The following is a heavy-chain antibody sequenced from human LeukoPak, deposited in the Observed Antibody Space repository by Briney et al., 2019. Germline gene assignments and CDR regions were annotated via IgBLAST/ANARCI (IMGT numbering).Heavy chain of an antibody. J-gene: IGHJ3*02. CDR2: IRYDGSNK. D-gene: IGHD5-18*01. V-gene: IGHV3-30*02. Sequence: GGSLRLSCAASGFTFSSYGMHWVRQAPGKGLEWVAFIRYDGSNKYYADSVKGRFTISRDNSKNTLYLQMNSLRAEDTAVYYCARDGVGYSYGAHDAFDIWGQGTMVTVSS. CDR1: GFTFSSYG. CDR3: ARDGVGYSYGAHDAFDI.